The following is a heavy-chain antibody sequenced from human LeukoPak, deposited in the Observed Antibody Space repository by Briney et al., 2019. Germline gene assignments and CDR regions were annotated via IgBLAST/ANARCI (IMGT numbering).Heavy chain of an antibody. Sequence: PSETLSLTCTVSGGSVSSSSHYWGWIRQPPGKGLEWIGSLYSSGNTYYNPSLKSRVTISVDTSKNQFSLKLISVTAADTAIYYCASGGNGDYYFDYWGQGTLVTVSS. CDR3: ASGGNGDYYFDY. CDR2: LYSSGNT. V-gene: IGHV4-39*01. J-gene: IGHJ4*02. D-gene: IGHD4-17*01. CDR1: GGSVSSSSHY.